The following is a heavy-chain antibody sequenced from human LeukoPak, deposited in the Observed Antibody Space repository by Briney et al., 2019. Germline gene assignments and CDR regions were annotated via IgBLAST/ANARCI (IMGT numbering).Heavy chain of an antibody. V-gene: IGHV3-21*01. CDR2: ISTSSSYI. CDR3: SQTGDDAFDI. CDR1: GFTFNRYN. J-gene: IGHJ3*02. Sequence: GGSLRLSCAASGFTFNRYNMNWVRQAPGKGLEWVSSISTSSSYIYYADSVKGRFTISRDNAKNSLYLQMNSLRAEDTAVYYCSQTGDDAFDIWGQGTMVTVSS. D-gene: IGHD1-14*01.